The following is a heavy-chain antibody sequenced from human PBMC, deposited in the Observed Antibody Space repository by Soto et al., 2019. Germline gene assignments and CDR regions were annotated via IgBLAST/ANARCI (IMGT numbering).Heavy chain of an antibody. CDR2: IYHSGST. CDR3: AREDRHRRNFDY. CDR1: GYSISSGYY. Sequence: PSETLSLTCAVSGYSISSGYYWGWIRQPPGKGLEWIGSIYHSGSTYYNPSLKSRVTISVDTSKNQFSLKLSSVTAADTAVYYCAREDRHRRNFDYWGQGTLVTVSS. D-gene: IGHD3-16*02. J-gene: IGHJ4*02. V-gene: IGHV4-38-2*02.